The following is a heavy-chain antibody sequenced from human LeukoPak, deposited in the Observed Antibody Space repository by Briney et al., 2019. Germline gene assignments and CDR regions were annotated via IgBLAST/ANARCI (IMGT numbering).Heavy chain of an antibody. Sequence: GGSLRLSCAASGFTFSSYGMHWVRQAPGRGLEWVANIKQDGSAKYYVDSVKGRLTISRDNAKSLLYLQMSSLRAEDAAVYYCAGGQGFLIDYWGQGTLVTVSS. J-gene: IGHJ4*02. V-gene: IGHV3-7*01. CDR1: GFTFSSYG. CDR2: IKQDGSAK. D-gene: IGHD3-3*01. CDR3: AGGQGFLIDY.